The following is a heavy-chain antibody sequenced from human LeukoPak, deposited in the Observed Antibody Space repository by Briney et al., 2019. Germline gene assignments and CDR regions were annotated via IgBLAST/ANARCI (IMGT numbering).Heavy chain of an antibody. D-gene: IGHD3-3*01. CDR1: GGSISSYY. V-gene: IGHV4-59*12. CDR2: IYYSGST. Sequence: PSETLSLTCTVSGGSISSYYWSWIRQPPGKGLEWIGYIYYSGSTNYNPSLKSRVTISVDTSKNQFSLKLSSVTAADTAVYYCARDDDFWSGQVFDIWGQGTMVTVSS. J-gene: IGHJ3*02. CDR3: ARDDDFWSGQVFDI.